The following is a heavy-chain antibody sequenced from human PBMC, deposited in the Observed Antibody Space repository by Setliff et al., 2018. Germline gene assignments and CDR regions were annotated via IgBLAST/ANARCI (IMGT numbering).Heavy chain of an antibody. D-gene: IGHD3-22*01. CDR3: ARAHTWSLPNDNSGYPGWFDP. CDR1: GFSISSGYY. V-gene: IGHV4-38-2*01. Sequence: EPLSLTCAVSGFSISSGYYWGWIRQPPGKGLEWIVNIHHSGKAYYNPSLKSRVTMSVDTSKNHVSLKLSSVAAADTAVYYCARAHTWSLPNDNSGYPGWFDPWGQGTLVTVSS. J-gene: IGHJ5*02. CDR2: IHHSGKA.